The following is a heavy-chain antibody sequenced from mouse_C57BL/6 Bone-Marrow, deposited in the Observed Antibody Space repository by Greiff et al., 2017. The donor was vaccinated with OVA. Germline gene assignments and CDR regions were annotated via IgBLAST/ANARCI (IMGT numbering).Heavy chain of an antibody. CDR3: TPLCYGSSYTWFAY. Sequence: VQLQQSGTVLARPGASVKMSCKTSGYTFTSYWMHWVKQRPGQGLEWIGAIYPGNSDTSYNQKFKGKAKLTAVTSASTAYMELSSLTNEDSAVYYCTPLCYGSSYTWFAYWGQGTLVTVSA. D-gene: IGHD1-1*01. CDR1: GYTFTSYW. J-gene: IGHJ3*01. V-gene: IGHV1-5*01. CDR2: IYPGNSDT.